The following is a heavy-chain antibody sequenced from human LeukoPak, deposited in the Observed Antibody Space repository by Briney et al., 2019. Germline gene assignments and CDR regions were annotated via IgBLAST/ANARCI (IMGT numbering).Heavy chain of an antibody. D-gene: IGHD1-14*01. CDR3: ARGRGEVITGFDY. CDR2: INHSGST. CDR1: GGSINTTY. Sequence: SETLSLTCSVSGGSINTTYWSWIRQPPGKGLEWIGEINHSGSTNYNPSLKSRVTISVDTSKNQFSLKLSSVTAADTAVYYCARGRGEVITGFDYWGQGTLVTVSS. V-gene: IGHV4-34*01. J-gene: IGHJ4*02.